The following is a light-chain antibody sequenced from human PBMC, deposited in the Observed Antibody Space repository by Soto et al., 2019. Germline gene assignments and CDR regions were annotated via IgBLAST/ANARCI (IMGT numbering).Light chain of an antibody. CDR1: QDIGPY. V-gene: IGKV1-27*01. CDR2: SAS. CDR3: QQTYRTPWT. Sequence: DIQMTQSPSSLSASVGDRVTITCRASQDIGPYLAWYQQKSGRVPELLIYSASTLQSGVPSRFSGSGSGADFSLTISGLQPEDAATYYCQQTYRTPWTFGQGTRVEIK. J-gene: IGKJ1*01.